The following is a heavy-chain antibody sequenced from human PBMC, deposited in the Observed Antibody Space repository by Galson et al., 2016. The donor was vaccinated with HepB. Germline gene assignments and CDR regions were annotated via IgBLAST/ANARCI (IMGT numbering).Heavy chain of an antibody. CDR3: AKSTWGEGMRGEFDY. V-gene: IGHV3-23*01. D-gene: IGHD7-27*01. CDR2: ISGSGGST. Sequence: SLRLSCAASGLSFSSYAMSWVRQAPGKGLEWVSCISGSGGSTNSADSVRGRFTISRDNAKNTLNLLMNSLRVEDTAIYSCAKSTWGEGMRGEFDYWGQGTLVIVSS. CDR1: GLSFSSYA. J-gene: IGHJ4*02.